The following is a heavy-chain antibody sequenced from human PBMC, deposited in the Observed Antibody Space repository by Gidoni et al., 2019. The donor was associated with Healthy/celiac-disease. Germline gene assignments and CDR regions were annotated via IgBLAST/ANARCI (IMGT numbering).Heavy chain of an antibody. Sequence: EVQLVESGGGLVKPGGSLRLSCAASGFTFSSYSMNWVRQAPGKGLEWVSSISSSSSYIYYADSVKGRFTISRDKAKNSLYLQMNSLRAEDTAVYYCARDGVDYDSSGYFDYWGQGTLVTVSS. J-gene: IGHJ4*02. CDR1: GFTFSSYS. D-gene: IGHD3-22*01. CDR2: ISSSSSYI. CDR3: ARDGVDYDSSGYFDY. V-gene: IGHV3-21*01.